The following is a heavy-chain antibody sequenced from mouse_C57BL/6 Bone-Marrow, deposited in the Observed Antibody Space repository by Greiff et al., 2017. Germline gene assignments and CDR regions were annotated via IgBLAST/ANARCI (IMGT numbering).Heavy chain of an antibody. CDR1: GFNIKDDY. CDR2: IDPENGDT. Sequence: EVQLQQSGAELVRPGASVKLSCTASGFNIKDDYMHWVKQRPEQGLEWIGWIDPENGDTEYASKFHGKAPITADPSSNTAYLQLSSLTSEATAVYYGTTDGYWGQGTLVTVSA. J-gene: IGHJ3*02. V-gene: IGHV14-4*01. CDR3: TTDGY.